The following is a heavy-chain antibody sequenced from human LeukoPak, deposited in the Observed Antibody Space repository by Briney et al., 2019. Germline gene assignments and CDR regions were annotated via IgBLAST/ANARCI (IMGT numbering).Heavy chain of an antibody. D-gene: IGHD5-12*01. CDR2: IYYRGRA. Sequence: PSETLSLTCTVSGGSISSSSYYWGWMRPPQGKGLEWIGSIYYRGRAYSTPSLRSRVSISVDTSKSQFSLRLSSVTAADTAVYYCASTAPKWLRFPALFDYWGEGTLVTVSS. V-gene: IGHV4-39*01. CDR3: ASTAPKWLRFPALFDY. J-gene: IGHJ4*02. CDR1: GGSISSSSYY.